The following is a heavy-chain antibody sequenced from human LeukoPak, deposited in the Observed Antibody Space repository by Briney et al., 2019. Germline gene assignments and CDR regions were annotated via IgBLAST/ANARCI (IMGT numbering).Heavy chain of an antibody. Sequence: SGTLSLTCAVYGGSFSGYYWSWIRQPPGKGLEWIGEINHSGSTNYNPSLKSRVTISVDTSKNQFSLKLSSVTAADTAVYYCARARRIAVAPPYFDYWGQGTLVTVSS. D-gene: IGHD6-19*01. V-gene: IGHV4-34*01. CDR1: GGSFSGYY. CDR2: INHSGST. CDR3: ARARRIAVAPPYFDY. J-gene: IGHJ4*02.